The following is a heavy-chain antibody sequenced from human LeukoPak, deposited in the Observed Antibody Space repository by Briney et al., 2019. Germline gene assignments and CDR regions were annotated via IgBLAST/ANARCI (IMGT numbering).Heavy chain of an antibody. Sequence: SETLSLICAVCGESFSGYYWSWIRQPPGKGLEWIGEINHSGSTNYNPSLKSRVTISVDTSKNQFSLKLSSVTAADTAVYYCARGAPLYDILTGPTYYFDYWGQGTLVTVSS. CDR1: GESFSGYY. D-gene: IGHD3-9*01. CDR2: INHSGST. CDR3: ARGAPLYDILTGPTYYFDY. V-gene: IGHV4-34*01. J-gene: IGHJ4*02.